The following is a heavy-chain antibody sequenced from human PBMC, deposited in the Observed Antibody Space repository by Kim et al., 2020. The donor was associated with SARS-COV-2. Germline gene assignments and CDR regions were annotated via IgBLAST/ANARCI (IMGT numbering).Heavy chain of an antibody. J-gene: IGHJ5*02. Sequence: SETLSLTCTVSGASVISSTYYWAWIRQPPGKGLEWIGTIYYSGSTYYKSSLKSRVTISVDMSKNQFSLRLTSVTAADTAVYYCARHIRLFHFDPWGQGTLVTVSS. V-gene: IGHV4-39*01. CDR3: ARHIRLFHFDP. D-gene: IGHD3-22*01. CDR2: IYYSGST. CDR1: GASVISSTYY.